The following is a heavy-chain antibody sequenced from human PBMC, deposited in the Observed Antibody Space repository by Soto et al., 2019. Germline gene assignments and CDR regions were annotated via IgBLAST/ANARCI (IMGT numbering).Heavy chain of an antibody. V-gene: IGHV3-33*01. J-gene: IGHJ3*02. CDR3: ARDYYGVATIIPQKDDAFDI. CDR1: GFTFSSYG. CDR2: TWYDGSNK. Sequence: QVQLVESGGGVVQPGRSLRLSCAASGFTFSSYGMHWVRQAPGKGLEWVAVTWYDGSNKYYADSVKGRFTISRDNSKNTLYLQMNSLRAEDTAVYYCARDYYGVATIIPQKDDAFDIWGQGTMVTVSS. D-gene: IGHD5-12*01.